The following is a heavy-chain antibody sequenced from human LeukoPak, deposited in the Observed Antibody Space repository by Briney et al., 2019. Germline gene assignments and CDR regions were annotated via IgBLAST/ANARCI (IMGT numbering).Heavy chain of an antibody. J-gene: IGHJ4*02. Sequence: GGSLRLSCAASGFTFDDYAMHWVRQAPGKGLEWVSGISWNSGSIGYADSVKGRFTISRDNAKNSLYLQMNSLRAEDTAVYYCARGGVDIVVVPAATEYLFDYWGQGTLVTVSS. CDR3: ARGGVDIVVVPAATEYLFDY. V-gene: IGHV3-9*01. CDR1: GFTFDDYA. CDR2: ISWNSGSI. D-gene: IGHD2-2*03.